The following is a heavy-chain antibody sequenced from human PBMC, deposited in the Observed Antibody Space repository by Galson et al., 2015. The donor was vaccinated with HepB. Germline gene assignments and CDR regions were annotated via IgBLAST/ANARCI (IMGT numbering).Heavy chain of an antibody. CDR1: GFTFSSYS. J-gene: IGHJ5*02. V-gene: IGHV4-4*02. CDR3: ARSLRNWFDP. Sequence: GFTFSSYSMNWVRQPPGKGLEWIGEIYHSGSTNYNPSLKSRVTISVDKSKNQFSLKLSSVTAADTAVYYCARSLRNWFDPWGQGTLVTVSS. CDR2: IYHSGST.